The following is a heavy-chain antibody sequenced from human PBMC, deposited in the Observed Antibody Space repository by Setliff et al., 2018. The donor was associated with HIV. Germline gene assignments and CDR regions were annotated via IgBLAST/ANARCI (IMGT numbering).Heavy chain of an antibody. CDR3: TKVGPTYNYDSSGYYRWGGFDI. Sequence: GGSLRLSCAASGFAFSTYAMSWVRQAPGKGLEWVSIVSGSAFSTYYADSVKGRFTISRDNSKNTLYLQMDSLRAEDTAIYYCTKVGPTYNYDSSGYYRWGGFDIWGQGTMVTV. CDR2: VSGSAFST. J-gene: IGHJ3*02. CDR1: GFAFSTYA. D-gene: IGHD3-22*01. V-gene: IGHV3-23*01.